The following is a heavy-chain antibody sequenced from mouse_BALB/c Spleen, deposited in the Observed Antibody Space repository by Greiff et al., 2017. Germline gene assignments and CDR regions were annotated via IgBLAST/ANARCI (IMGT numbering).Heavy chain of an antibody. CDR2: IWAGGST. CDR1: GFSLTSYG. J-gene: IGHJ3*01. CDR3: ARESPYGNFSWFAY. Sequence: VKLVESGPGLVAPSQSLSITCTVSGFSLTSYGVHWVRQPPGKGLEWLGVIWAGGSTNYNSALMSRLSISKDNSKSQVFLKMNSLQTDDTAMYYCARESPYGNFSWFAYWGQGTLVTVSA. V-gene: IGHV2-9*02. D-gene: IGHD2-10*02.